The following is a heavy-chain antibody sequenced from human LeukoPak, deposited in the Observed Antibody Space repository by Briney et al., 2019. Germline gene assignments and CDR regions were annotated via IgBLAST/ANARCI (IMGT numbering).Heavy chain of an antibody. D-gene: IGHD3-10*01. J-gene: IGHJ4*02. V-gene: IGHV3-21*01. CDR3: ARGDITMVRGEDYFDY. CDR1: GFTFSSYS. Sequence: PGGSLRLSCAASGFTFSSYSMSWVRQAPGKGLEWVSSISSSSSYIYYADSVKGRFTISRDNAKNSLYLQMNSLRAEDTAVYYCARGDITMVRGEDYFDYWGQGTLVTVSS. CDR2: ISSSSSYI.